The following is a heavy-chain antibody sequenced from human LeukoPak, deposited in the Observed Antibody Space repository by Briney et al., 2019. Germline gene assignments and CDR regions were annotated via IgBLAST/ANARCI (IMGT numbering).Heavy chain of an antibody. CDR3: ARHRGYNYGCLDY. D-gene: IGHD5-18*01. CDR1: GYSISSGYY. J-gene: IGHJ4*02. Sequence: SETLSLTCTVSGYSISSGYYWGWIRQPPGKGLEWIGSIYHSGSTYYNPSLKSRVTISVDTSKNQFSLKLSSVAAADTAVYYCARHRGYNYGCLDYWGQGTLVTVSS. V-gene: IGHV4-38-2*02. CDR2: IYHSGST.